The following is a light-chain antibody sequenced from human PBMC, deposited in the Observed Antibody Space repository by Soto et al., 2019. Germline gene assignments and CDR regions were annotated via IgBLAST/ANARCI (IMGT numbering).Light chain of an antibody. J-gene: IGKJ4*01. CDR1: ETVRSN. CDR3: QHYGSSLT. CDR2: GAS. Sequence: CPGIITKLSCRASETVRSNLAWYQQKPGQAPRLLIYGASSRATGIPDRFSGSGSGTDFTLTISRLEPEEFAVYYCQHYGSSLTVGGGTKVDIK. V-gene: IGKV3-20*01.